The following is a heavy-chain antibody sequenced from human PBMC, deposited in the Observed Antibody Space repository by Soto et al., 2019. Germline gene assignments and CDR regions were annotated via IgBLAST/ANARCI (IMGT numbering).Heavy chain of an antibody. CDR3: ARGIAAAAYYYYYYYMDV. Sequence: ASVKVSCKASGYTFTSNGISWVRQAPGQGLEWMGWISAYNGNTNYAQKLQGRVTMTTDTSTSTAYMELRSLRSDDTAVYYCARGIAAAAYYYYYYYMDVWGKGTTVTVSS. D-gene: IGHD6-13*01. V-gene: IGHV1-18*01. CDR1: GYTFTSNG. J-gene: IGHJ6*03. CDR2: ISAYNGNT.